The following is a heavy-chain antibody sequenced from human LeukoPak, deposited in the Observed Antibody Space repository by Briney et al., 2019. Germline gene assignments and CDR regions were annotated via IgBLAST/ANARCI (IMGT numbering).Heavy chain of an antibody. CDR2: IYHSGST. J-gene: IGHJ5*02. CDR1: GASISSHNW. V-gene: IGHV4-4*02. D-gene: IGHD6-13*01. CDR3: ASAEPRGIIWYPS. Sequence: SETLSLTCAVSGASISSHNWWWSWVRQPPGKGLEWIGEIYHSGSTNYNPSLKSRVTMSIDKSKNQFSLNLSSVTAADTAVYYCASAEPRGIIWYPSWGQGTLVTVSS.